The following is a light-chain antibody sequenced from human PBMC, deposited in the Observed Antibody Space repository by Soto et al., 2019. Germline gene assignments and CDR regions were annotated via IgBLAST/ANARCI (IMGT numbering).Light chain of an antibody. V-gene: IGKV1-5*01. J-gene: IGKJ1*01. CDR2: DAS. CDR1: QSISSW. CDR3: QQYNSYWT. Sequence: DIPMTQSPSTLSASVGDRVTITCRASQSISSWFAWYQQKPGKAPKLLIYDASSLESGVPPRFSGSGSGTEFTLTISSLPPDDFATYYRQQYNSYWTFGQGTKVEIK.